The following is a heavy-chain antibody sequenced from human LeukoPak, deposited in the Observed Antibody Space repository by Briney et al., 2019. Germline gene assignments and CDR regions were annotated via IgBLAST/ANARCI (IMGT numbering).Heavy chain of an antibody. J-gene: IGHJ4*02. CDR3: ALSLAAAGIGALY. CDR2: VNPNSGNT. Sequence: ASVKVSCKASGYTFTSSDINWVRQATGQGLEWMGWVNPNSGNTGYAQRFQGRVTFTRNTSISTAYMELSSLRSEDTAVYYCALSLAAAGIGALYWGQGTLVIVSS. CDR1: GYTFTSSD. D-gene: IGHD6-13*01. V-gene: IGHV1-8*03.